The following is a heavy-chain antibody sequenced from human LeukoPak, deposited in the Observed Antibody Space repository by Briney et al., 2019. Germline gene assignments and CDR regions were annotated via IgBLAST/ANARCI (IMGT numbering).Heavy chain of an antibody. Sequence: ASVKVSCKASGYTFTSYDINWVRQATGQGLEWMGWMNPNSGNTDYAQKFQGRVTITADESTSTAYMELSSLRSEDTAVYYCARDREYYHDSSGYYSYNWFDPWGQGTLVTVSS. CDR1: GYTFTSYD. D-gene: IGHD3-22*01. CDR2: MNPNSGNT. V-gene: IGHV1-8*01. CDR3: ARDREYYHDSSGYYSYNWFDP. J-gene: IGHJ5*02.